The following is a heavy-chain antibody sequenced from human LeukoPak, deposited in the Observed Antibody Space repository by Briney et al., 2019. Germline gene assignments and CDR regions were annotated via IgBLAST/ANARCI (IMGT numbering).Heavy chain of an antibody. J-gene: IGHJ3*02. V-gene: IGHV4-59*01. D-gene: IGHD3-22*01. CDR1: GGSISSYY. Sequence: PSETLSLTCTVSGGSISSYYWSWIRQPPGKGLEWIGYIYYSGSTNYNPSLKSRVTISVDTSKNQFSLKLSSVTAADTAVYYCARDHDSSGYDAFDIWGQGTMVTVSS. CDR3: ARDHDSSGYDAFDI. CDR2: IYYSGST.